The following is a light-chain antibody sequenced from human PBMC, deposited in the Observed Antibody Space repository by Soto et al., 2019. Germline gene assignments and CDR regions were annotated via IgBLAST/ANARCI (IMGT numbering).Light chain of an antibody. CDR1: QSVTSRY. V-gene: IGKV3-20*01. CDR3: QQYDRSPLIT. J-gene: IGKJ4*01. Sequence: EIVLTQSPGTLSLSPGERATLSCRASQSVTSRYLAWYQQKPGQAPRVVIYGASRRATGIPDRFSGSGSGTDFTLTITRLEPEDFAVYYCQQYDRSPLITFGGGTKVEIK. CDR2: GAS.